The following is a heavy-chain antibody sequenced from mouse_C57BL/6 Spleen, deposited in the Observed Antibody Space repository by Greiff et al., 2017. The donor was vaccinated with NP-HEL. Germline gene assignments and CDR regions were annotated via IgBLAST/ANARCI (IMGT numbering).Heavy chain of an antibody. Sequence: DVKLVESGAELVRPGASVKLSCTASGFNIKDDYMHWVKQRPEQGLEWIGWIDPENGDTEYASKFQGKATITADTSSNTAYLQLSSLTAEDTAVYYCTTTKRYFDYWGQGTTLTVSS. D-gene: IGHD1-3*01. V-gene: IGHV14-4*01. CDR3: TTTKRYFDY. CDR1: GFNIKDDY. J-gene: IGHJ2*01. CDR2: IDPENGDT.